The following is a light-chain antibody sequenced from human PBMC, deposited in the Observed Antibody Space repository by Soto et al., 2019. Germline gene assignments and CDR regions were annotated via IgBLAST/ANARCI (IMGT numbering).Light chain of an antibody. Sequence: QSALTQPPSASGSPGQSVTISCTGTSSDVGGYNYVSWYQQHPGKAPKLMISEVSRRPSGVPDRFSGSKSGNTASLTVSGLQAEDEADDYCSSYADSNNHVFGTGTKLTVL. V-gene: IGLV2-8*01. CDR1: SSDVGGYNY. CDR3: SSYADSNNHV. CDR2: EVS. J-gene: IGLJ1*01.